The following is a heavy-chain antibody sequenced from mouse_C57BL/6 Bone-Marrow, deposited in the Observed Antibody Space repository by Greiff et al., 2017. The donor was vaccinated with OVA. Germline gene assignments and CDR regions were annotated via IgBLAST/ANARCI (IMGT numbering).Heavy chain of an antibody. CDR3: ARGDDYVPFAY. CDR2: IYPGDGDT. J-gene: IGHJ3*01. D-gene: IGHD2-4*01. V-gene: IGHV1-82*01. Sequence: QVQLKQPGPELVKPGASVKISCKASGYAFSSSWMNWVKQRPGKGLEWIGRIYPGDGDTNYNGKFKGKATLTADKSSSTAYMQLSSLTSEDSAVYFCARGDDYVPFAYWGQGTLVTVSA. CDR1: GYAFSSSW.